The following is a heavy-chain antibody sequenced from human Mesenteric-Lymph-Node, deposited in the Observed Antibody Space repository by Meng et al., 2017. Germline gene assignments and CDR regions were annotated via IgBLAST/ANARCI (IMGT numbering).Heavy chain of an antibody. V-gene: IGHV3-21*01. CDR3: ARDQTAMASFDY. CDR1: GFTFSSYS. D-gene: IGHD5-18*01. J-gene: IGHJ4*02. CDR2: ISSSSSYI. Sequence: GQLVEAGGGLGKPGGSLRLSCAASGFTFSSYSMNWVRQAPGKGLEWVSSISSSSSYIYYADSVKGRFTISRDNAKNSLYLQMNSLRAEDTAVYYCARDQTAMASFDYWGQGTLVTVSS.